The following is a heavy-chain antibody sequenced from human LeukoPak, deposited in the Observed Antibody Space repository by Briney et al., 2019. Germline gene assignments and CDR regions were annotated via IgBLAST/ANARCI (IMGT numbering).Heavy chain of an antibody. CDR1: GVSISSSSYY. D-gene: IGHD3-10*01. Sequence: PSETLSLTCTVSGVSISSSSYYWGWIRQPPGKGLEWIGSIYYSGSTYYNPSLKSRVTISVDTSKHQFSLKLSSVTAADTAVYYCARHPYYGYFFDFWGQGTLVTVSS. J-gene: IGHJ4*02. CDR2: IYYSGST. CDR3: ARHPYYGYFFDF. V-gene: IGHV4-39*01.